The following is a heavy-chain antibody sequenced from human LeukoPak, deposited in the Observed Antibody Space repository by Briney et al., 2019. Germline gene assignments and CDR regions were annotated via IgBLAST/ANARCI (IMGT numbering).Heavy chain of an antibody. Sequence: SQTLSLTCAISGDSVSSNSAAWNWIRQSPSRGLEWLGRTYYRSKWYNDYAVSVKSRITINPDTSKNQFSLQLNSVTPEDTAVYYCARAVITMVRGVIRRMGKFDPWGQGTLVTVSS. J-gene: IGHJ5*02. CDR1: GDSVSSNSAA. V-gene: IGHV6-1*01. CDR2: TYYRSKWYN. CDR3: ARAVITMVRGVIRRMGKFDP. D-gene: IGHD3-10*01.